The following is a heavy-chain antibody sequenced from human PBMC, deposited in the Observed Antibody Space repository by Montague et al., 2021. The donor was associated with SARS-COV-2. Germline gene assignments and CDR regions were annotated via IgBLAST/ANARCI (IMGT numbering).Heavy chain of an antibody. J-gene: IGHJ3*02. V-gene: IGHV3-30-3*01. CDR3: ARERLWGDAFDI. Sequence: RSLSCSASGFTFSSYAMHWVRQAPGKGLEWVAVISYDGSNKYYADSVKGRFTISRDNSKNTLYLQMNSLRAEDTAVYYCARERLWGDAFDIWGQGTMVTVSS. CDR2: ISYDGSNK. D-gene: IGHD2-21*01. CDR1: GFTFSSYA.